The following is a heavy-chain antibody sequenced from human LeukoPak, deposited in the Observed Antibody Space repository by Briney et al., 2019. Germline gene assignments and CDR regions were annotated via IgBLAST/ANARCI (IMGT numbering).Heavy chain of an antibody. CDR2: ISSSGSAI. CDR1: GFIFSDYY. CDR3: ARGAYDSSGYYLGFDY. J-gene: IGHJ4*02. Sequence: GGSLRLSCAASGFIFSDYYMSWIRQAPGKGLEWVSYISSSGSAIYYADSVKGRFTVSRDNAKNSMFLQMNSLRAEDTAVYYCARGAYDSSGYYLGFDYWGQGTLVTVSS. V-gene: IGHV3-11*01. D-gene: IGHD3-22*01.